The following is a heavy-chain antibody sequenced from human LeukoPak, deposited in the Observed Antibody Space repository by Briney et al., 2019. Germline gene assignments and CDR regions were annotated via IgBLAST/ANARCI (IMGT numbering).Heavy chain of an antibody. CDR3: ARLSADSSSWYGGDY. CDR2: IYPGDSDT. Sequence: SGESLKIPCKGSGYSFTSYWIGWVRQMPGKGLEWMGIIYPGDSDTRYSPSFQGQVTISADKSISTAYLQWSSLKASDTAMYYCARLSADSSSWYGGDYWGQGTLVTVSS. CDR1: GYSFTSYW. V-gene: IGHV5-51*01. J-gene: IGHJ4*02. D-gene: IGHD6-13*01.